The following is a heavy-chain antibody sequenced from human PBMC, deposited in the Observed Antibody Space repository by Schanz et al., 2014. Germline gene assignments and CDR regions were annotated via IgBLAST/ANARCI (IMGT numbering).Heavy chain of an antibody. J-gene: IGHJ6*02. CDR2: IIPILGIA. D-gene: IGHD5-18*01. CDR1: GGTFSTYT. V-gene: IGHV1-69*02. Sequence: QVQLVQSGAEVKKPGSSVKVSCKASGGTFSTYTISWVRQAPGQGLEWMGRIIPILGIANYAQKFQGRLTMTRDTSTSTVYMELSRLKSDDTAVYYCARGPSQGYSYGHNIGAYYYGMDVWGRGTTVTVSS. CDR3: ARGPSQGYSYGHNIGAYYYGMDV.